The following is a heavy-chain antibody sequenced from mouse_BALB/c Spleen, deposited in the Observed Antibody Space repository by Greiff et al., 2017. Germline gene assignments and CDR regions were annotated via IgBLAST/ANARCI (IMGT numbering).Heavy chain of an antibody. CDR2: ILPSIGRT. CDR3: ATYYGNQSWFAY. V-gene: IGHV15-2*02. D-gene: IGHD2-10*01. J-gene: IGHJ3*01. Sequence: LQESGSELRSPGYSVKLSCKDSDSEVFPIAYMSWVRQKPGHGFEWIGDILPSIGRTIYGEKYEDKATLDADTMSNTAYLELNSLTSDDSAIYYCATYYGNQSWFAYWGQGTLVTVSA. CDR1: DSEVFPIAY.